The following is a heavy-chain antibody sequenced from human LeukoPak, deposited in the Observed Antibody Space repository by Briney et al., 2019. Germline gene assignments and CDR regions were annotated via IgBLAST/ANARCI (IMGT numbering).Heavy chain of an antibody. CDR3: ARAYYDSSGYRYYYYMDV. Sequence: SETLSLTCTVSGGSISSYYWSWIRQPAGKGLEWIGRIYTSGSTNYNPSLKSRVTMSVDTSKNQFSLKLSSVTAADTAVYYCARAYYDSSGYRYYYYMDVWGKGTTVTVSS. J-gene: IGHJ6*03. V-gene: IGHV4-4*07. CDR1: GGSISSYY. D-gene: IGHD3-22*01. CDR2: IYTSGST.